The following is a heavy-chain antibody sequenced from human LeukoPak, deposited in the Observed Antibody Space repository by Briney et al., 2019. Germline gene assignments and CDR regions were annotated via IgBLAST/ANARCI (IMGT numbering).Heavy chain of an antibody. D-gene: IGHD4-17*01. CDR2: ISSSSSTI. V-gene: IGHV3-48*04. CDR1: GFTFSSYS. CDR3: ARDWDYGDYELLDY. Sequence: GGSLRLSCAASGFTFSSYSMNWVRQAPGKGLEWVSYISSSSSTIYYADSVKGRFTISRDNAKNSLYLQMNSLRAEDTAVYYCARDWDYGDYELLDYWGQGTLVTVSS. J-gene: IGHJ4*02.